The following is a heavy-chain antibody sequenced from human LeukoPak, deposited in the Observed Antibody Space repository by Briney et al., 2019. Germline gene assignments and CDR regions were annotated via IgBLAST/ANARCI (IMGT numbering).Heavy chain of an antibody. D-gene: IGHD5-24*01. CDR1: GFTFSSYA. J-gene: IGHJ4*02. CDR3: GKDVRGVEMATFDY. V-gene: IGHV3-23*01. CDR2: ISGSGGST. Sequence: GGSLRLSCAASGFTFSSYAMSWVRQAPGKGLEWVSVISGSGGSTYYADSVKGRFTISRDNSKNTLYLQMNSLRAEDTAVYYCGKDVRGVEMATFDYWGQGTLVTVSS.